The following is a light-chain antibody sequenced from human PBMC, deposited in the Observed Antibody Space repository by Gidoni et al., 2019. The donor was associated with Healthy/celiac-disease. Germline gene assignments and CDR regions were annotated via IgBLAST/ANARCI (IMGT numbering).Light chain of an antibody. CDR1: QSISSY. J-gene: IGKJ1*01. V-gene: IGKV1-39*01. CDR2: AAS. CDR3: QQSYSTPR. Sequence: DIQMTQSPSSLSASVGDRVTITCRASQSISSYLNWYQQKPGKAPKLLLYAASSLQSGVPSRFSGSGSGTGFTLTISSLQPEDFATYYCQQSYSTPRFGQGTKVEIK.